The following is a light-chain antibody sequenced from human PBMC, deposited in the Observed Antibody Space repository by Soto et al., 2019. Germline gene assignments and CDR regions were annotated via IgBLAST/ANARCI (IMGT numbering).Light chain of an antibody. CDR3: QQYISSPLT. CDR1: QNVTSNL. V-gene: IGKV3-20*01. Sequence: TVLTQSPGTLSLSPGERATLSCRASQNVTSNLLVWYQQHPGQAPRLLIYDAFTRVSGIPARFSGSGSGTEFTLTISRLEPEDFAVYYCQQYISSPLTFGQGTKVDIK. J-gene: IGKJ1*01. CDR2: DAF.